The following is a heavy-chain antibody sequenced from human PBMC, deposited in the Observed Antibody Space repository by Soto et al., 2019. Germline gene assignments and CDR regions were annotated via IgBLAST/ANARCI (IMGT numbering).Heavy chain of an antibody. J-gene: IGHJ4*02. Sequence: ASVKVSCKASGYTFTSYGISWVRQAPGQGLEWMGWISAYNGNTNYAQKLQGRVTMTTDTSTSTAYMELRSLRSDDTAVYYCARAEYYYDSSGYYPLGGDYWGQGTLVTVSS. CDR1: GYTFTSYG. CDR2: ISAYNGNT. CDR3: ARAEYYYDSSGYYPLGGDY. V-gene: IGHV1-18*01. D-gene: IGHD3-22*01.